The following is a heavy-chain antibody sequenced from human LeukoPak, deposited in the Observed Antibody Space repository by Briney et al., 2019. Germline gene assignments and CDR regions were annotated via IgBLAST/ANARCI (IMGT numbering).Heavy chain of an antibody. CDR1: GXSITSTNG. V-gene: IGHV4-4*02. CDR3: SRENGAFSPFGY. Sequence: PSGTLSLTCGVSGXSITSTNGWSWVRQPPGQGLEWIGEVSLSGLTNYNPSLSSRVIMALDTSKNHLSLHLTSVTAADTAVYYCSRENGAFSPFGYWGQGYLVTVLS. D-gene: IGHD2-8*01. J-gene: IGHJ4*02. CDR2: VSLSGLT.